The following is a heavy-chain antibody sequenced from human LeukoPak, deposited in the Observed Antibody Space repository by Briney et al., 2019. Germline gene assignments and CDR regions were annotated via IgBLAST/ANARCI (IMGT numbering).Heavy chain of an antibody. D-gene: IGHD1-26*01. V-gene: IGHV3-30-3*01. CDR2: ISYDGSNK. Sequence: HPGGSLRLSCAASGFTFSSYAMHWVRQAPGKGLEWVSVISYDGSNKYYADSVKGRFTISRDNSKNTLYLQMNSLRAEDTAVYYCAKDRAIGGSSASRHSPWGDGMDVWGQGTTVTVSS. CDR1: GFTFSSYA. J-gene: IGHJ6*02. CDR3: AKDRAIGGSSASRHSPWGDGMDV.